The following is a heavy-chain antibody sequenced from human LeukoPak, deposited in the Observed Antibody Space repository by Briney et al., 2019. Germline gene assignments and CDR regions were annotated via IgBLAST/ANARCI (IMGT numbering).Heavy chain of an antibody. D-gene: IGHD4-11*01. CDR2: ISGSGGST. Sequence: GGSLRLSCAASGFTFSSYAMNWVRQAPGKGLEWVSGISGSGGSTYYADSVKGRFTISRDNSKNTLYLQMNSLRAEDTAVYYYAKDRYSNYGNWFDPWGQGTLVTVSS. CDR1: GFTFSSYA. J-gene: IGHJ5*02. V-gene: IGHV3-23*01. CDR3: AKDRYSNYGNWFDP.